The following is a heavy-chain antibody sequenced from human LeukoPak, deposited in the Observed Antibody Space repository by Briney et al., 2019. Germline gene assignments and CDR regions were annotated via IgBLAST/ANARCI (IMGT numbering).Heavy chain of an antibody. CDR2: IYYSGST. V-gene: IGHV4-39*01. CDR3: PRRRKRFGCFDP. CDR1: GGSISSSSYY. J-gene: IGHJ5*02. D-gene: IGHD3-10*01. Sequence: KPSETLSLTCTVSGGSISSSSYYWGWIRQPPGKGLEWIGSIYYSGSTYYNPSLKSRVTISVDTSKNQFSLKLSSVTAADTAVYSGPRRRKRFGCFDPGAREPWSPSPQ.